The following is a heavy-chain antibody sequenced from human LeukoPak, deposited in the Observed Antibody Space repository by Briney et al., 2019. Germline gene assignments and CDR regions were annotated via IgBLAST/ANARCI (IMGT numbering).Heavy chain of an antibody. D-gene: IGHD3-16*01. Sequence: GGSLRLSCAASGFTFSSYSMNWVRQAPGKRPEWVSSISSSSSYIYYADSVKGRFTISRDNAKNSLYLQMNSLRAEDTAVYYCARDWGYYFDYWGQGTLVTVSS. J-gene: IGHJ4*02. CDR1: GFTFSSYS. CDR2: ISSSSSYI. V-gene: IGHV3-21*01. CDR3: ARDWGYYFDY.